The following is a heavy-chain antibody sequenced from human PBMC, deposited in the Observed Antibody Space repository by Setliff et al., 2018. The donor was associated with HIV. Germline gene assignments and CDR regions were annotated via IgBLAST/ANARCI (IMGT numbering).Heavy chain of an antibody. CDR3: VRSPRGTVVTANWFDP. V-gene: IGHV4-39*01. D-gene: IGHD2-21*02. CDR1: GGSISSGDYC. J-gene: IGHJ5*02. CDR2: IHYSGTT. Sequence: ASETLSLTCSVSGGSISSGDYCWGWVRQRPGKGLEWIGSIHYSGTTYDYPSLKSRVTVSVDRSRNQFSLKLRSVTAADTAVYYCVRSPRGTVVTANWFDPWGQGTLVTVSS.